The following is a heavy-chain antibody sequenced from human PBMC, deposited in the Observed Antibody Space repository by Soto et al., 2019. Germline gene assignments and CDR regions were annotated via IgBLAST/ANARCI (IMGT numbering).Heavy chain of an antibody. D-gene: IGHD1-26*01. Sequence: EVQLLESGGGLVQPGGSLRLSCAASGFTFSSYAMRWVRQAPVKGLEWVSAISGSGGSTYYADSVKGRFTISRDNSKNTLYLQMNSLRAEDTAVYYCARRGSGSYSEYWGQGTLVTVSS. CDR2: ISGSGGST. J-gene: IGHJ4*02. CDR1: GFTFSSYA. V-gene: IGHV3-23*01. CDR3: ARRGSGSYSEY.